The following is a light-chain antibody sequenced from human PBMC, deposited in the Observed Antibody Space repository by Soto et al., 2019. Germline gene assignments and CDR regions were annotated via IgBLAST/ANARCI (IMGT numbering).Light chain of an antibody. CDR3: QQYNTYRT. V-gene: IGKV1-5*03. J-gene: IGKJ1*01. Sequence: DIQMTQSPSTLSASVGDRVTITCRASQSISSWLAWYQQKPRKAPNLLIYRASSLESGVPSRFSGSGSGTELTLTVSSLQPDDFATYYCQQYNTYRTFGQGTKVEIK. CDR2: RAS. CDR1: QSISSW.